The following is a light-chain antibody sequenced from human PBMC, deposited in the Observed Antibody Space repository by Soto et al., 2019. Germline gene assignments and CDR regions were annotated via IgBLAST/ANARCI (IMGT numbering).Light chain of an antibody. V-gene: IGKV1-5*03. CDR3: QQYDNLILT. CDR2: KAS. CDR1: QSINSW. J-gene: IGKJ4*01. Sequence: DIQMTQSPSTLSASVGDRVTITCRASQSINSWLAWYQQKPGKAPNLLISKASSLESGVPSRFSGSGSGTDFTFTISSLQPEDIATYYCQQYDNLILTFGGGTKVDIK.